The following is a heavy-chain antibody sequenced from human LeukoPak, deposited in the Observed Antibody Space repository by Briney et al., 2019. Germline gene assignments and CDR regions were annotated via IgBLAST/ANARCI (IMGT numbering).Heavy chain of an antibody. D-gene: IGHD3-22*01. CDR2: IYYSGST. V-gene: IGHV4-59*01. Sequence: SETLSLTCAVHGGSFSGYYWSWIRQHPGKGLEWIGYIYYSGSTNYNPSLKSRVTISVDTSKNQFSLKLSSVTAADTAVYYCARSGYYYDSSGYYRKPAFDCWGQGTLVTVSS. CDR1: GGSFSGYY. CDR3: ARSGYYYDSSGYYRKPAFDC. J-gene: IGHJ4*02.